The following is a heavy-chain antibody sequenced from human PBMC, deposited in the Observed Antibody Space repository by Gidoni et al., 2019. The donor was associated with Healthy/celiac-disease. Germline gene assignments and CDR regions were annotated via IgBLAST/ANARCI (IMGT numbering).Heavy chain of an antibody. Sequence: QVQLVESGGGVVQPGRSLGLSCPASGFNFSRHGMHWVRQAPGPGVEWVAVIWYDGSNKYYADSVKGRFTISRDNSKNTLYLQMNSLRAEDTAVYYCARVDSSSWPSAGYYWGQGTLVTVSS. D-gene: IGHD6-13*01. J-gene: IGHJ4*02. CDR3: ARVDSSSWPSAGYY. CDR2: IWYDGSNK. V-gene: IGHV3-33*01. CDR1: GFNFSRHG.